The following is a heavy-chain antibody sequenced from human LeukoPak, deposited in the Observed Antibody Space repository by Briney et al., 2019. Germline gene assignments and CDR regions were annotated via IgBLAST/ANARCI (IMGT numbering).Heavy chain of an antibody. V-gene: IGHV4-38-2*02. Sequence: PSETLSLTCTVSGFSITTGYYWDWIRQSPGKGLEWIGKIYHRGRSYYNPSFKSRVTISVDTSKNQFSFRVTSVTAADTAVYFCARDLAVAGKAFDFWGQGIPVTISS. CDR2: IYHRGRS. D-gene: IGHD6-19*01. J-gene: IGHJ4*02. CDR3: ARDLAVAGKAFDF. CDR1: GFSITTGYY.